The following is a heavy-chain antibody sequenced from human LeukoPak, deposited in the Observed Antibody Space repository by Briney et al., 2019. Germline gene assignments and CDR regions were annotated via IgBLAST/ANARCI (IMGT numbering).Heavy chain of an antibody. D-gene: IGHD3-10*01. V-gene: IGHV1-24*01. Sequence: GASVKVSCKVSGYTLTEFSIHWVRQAPGKGLEWMGGFDPEDGTTIYAQKFQGRVTMTEDTSTDTAYMELSSLTSEDAAIYYCTRGASMNRGIIIYYFDYWGQGTLVTVSS. CDR1: GYTLTEFS. CDR3: TRGASMNRGIIIYYFDY. J-gene: IGHJ4*02. CDR2: FDPEDGTT.